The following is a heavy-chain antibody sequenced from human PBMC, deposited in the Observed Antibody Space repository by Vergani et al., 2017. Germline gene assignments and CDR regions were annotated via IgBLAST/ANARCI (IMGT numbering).Heavy chain of an antibody. CDR3: AKEIFFRSGAAFDI. CDR1: GFPFSDYG. D-gene: IGHD6-19*01. V-gene: IGHV3-30*18. CDR2: ISYDGNKK. Sequence: QVQLVESGGGEVQPGRSLRLSCSAAGFPFSDYGVHWVRQAPGKGLEWVSVISYDGNKKNYADSEKGRFTISRDNSKNTLYLQMNSLRAEDTAVYYCAKEIFFRSGAAFDIWGQGTMVTVSS. J-gene: IGHJ3*02.